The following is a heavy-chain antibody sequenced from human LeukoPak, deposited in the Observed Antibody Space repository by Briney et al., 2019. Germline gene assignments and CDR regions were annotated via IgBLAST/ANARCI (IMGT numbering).Heavy chain of an antibody. CDR1: GFAFSSYG. Sequence: PGGSLRLSCAASGFAFSSYGMSWVRQAPGEGLEWVSTISPISGSGGSTYCADSVKGRFTISRDNSKNTLYLHMNSLRAEDTAVYYCAKGGSSSWDYFDYWGQGTLVTVSS. D-gene: IGHD6-13*01. CDR2: ISPISGSGGST. V-gene: IGHV3-23*01. CDR3: AKGGSSSWDYFDY. J-gene: IGHJ4*02.